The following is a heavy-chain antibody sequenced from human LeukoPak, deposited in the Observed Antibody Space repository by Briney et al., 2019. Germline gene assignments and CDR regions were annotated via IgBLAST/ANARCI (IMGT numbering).Heavy chain of an antibody. J-gene: IGHJ4*02. CDR1: GFTFDDYG. Sequence: GRSLRLSCAASGFTFDDYGMSWVRQAPGKGLEWVANIKPDGGETYYVDSVKGRFTISRDNAKSSLYLQMNSLRADDTAVYYCARDYNLGQGTLVTVSS. V-gene: IGHV3-7*01. CDR2: IKPDGGET. CDR3: ARDYN.